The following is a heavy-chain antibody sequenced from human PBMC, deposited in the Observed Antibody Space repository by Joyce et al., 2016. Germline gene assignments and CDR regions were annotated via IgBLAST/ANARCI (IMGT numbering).Heavy chain of an antibody. V-gene: IGHV1-18*04. CDR1: GYSFVSYG. J-gene: IGHJ3*02. Sequence: QGHLVQSGGEVKRPGASVRVSCKASGYSFVSYGISWVRQAPGQGLEWMGWVRGYNGHTKYRDTFKGRLALTTDASSSTAYMQLKSLRSDDTAVYFCARQEYDFWTGADPLDIWGQGTVVTVSS. D-gene: IGHD3-3*01. CDR3: ARQEYDFWTGADPLDI. CDR2: VRGYNGHT.